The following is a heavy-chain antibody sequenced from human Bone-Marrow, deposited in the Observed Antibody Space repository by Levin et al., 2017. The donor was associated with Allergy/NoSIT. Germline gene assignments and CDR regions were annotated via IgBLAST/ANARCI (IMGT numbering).Heavy chain of an antibody. CDR2: IKSKAAGVTT. Sequence: GESLKISCAASGFILNDAWVSWVRQAPGKGLEWVGRIKSKAAGVTTDYGAPVKDRFSISRDDSENTVYLHMNSLGTEDTAVYYCSREGFAYGNNAIDVWGQGTMVTVSS. D-gene: IGHD5-24*01. V-gene: IGHV3-15*01. CDR1: GFILNDAW. CDR3: SREGFAYGNNAIDV. J-gene: IGHJ3*01.